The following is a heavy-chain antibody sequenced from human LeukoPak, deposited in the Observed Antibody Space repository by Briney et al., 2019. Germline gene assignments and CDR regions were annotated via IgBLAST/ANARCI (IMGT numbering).Heavy chain of an antibody. Sequence: GRSLRLSCAASGFTFSRHGMHWVRQAPGKGLEWVAVIGDTGRAKYYADSVEGRFTASRDNSKNTLYLEMNSLRYDDTALYYCAREAAWGNWYFDLWGRGTLVTVSS. J-gene: IGHJ2*01. CDR1: GFTFSRHG. V-gene: IGHV3-30*03. CDR2: IGDTGRAK. CDR3: AREAAWGNWYFDL. D-gene: IGHD3-16*01.